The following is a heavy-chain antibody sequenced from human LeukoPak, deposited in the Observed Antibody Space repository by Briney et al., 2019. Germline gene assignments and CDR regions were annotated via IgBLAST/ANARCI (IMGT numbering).Heavy chain of an antibody. Sequence: GESLKISCKGSGYSFTSYWIGWVRQMPGKGLEWMGIIYPGDSDTRYSPSFQGQVTISADKSISTAYLQWSSLKASDTAMYYCARLGYYHILPGGDFDYWGQGTLVTVSS. CDR1: GYSFTSYW. CDR3: ARLGYYHILPGGDFDY. J-gene: IGHJ4*02. CDR2: IYPGDSDT. V-gene: IGHV5-51*01. D-gene: IGHD3-9*01.